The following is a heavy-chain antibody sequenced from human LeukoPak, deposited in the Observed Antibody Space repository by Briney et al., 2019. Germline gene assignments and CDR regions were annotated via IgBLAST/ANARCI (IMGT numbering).Heavy chain of an antibody. CDR2: IYYSGST. V-gene: IGHV4-39*07. CDR1: GGSISSSRYY. J-gene: IGHJ5*02. D-gene: IGHD1-1*01. CDR3: ARTTADWFDP. Sequence: SETLSLTCTVSGGSISSSRYYWGWIRQPPGKGLEWIGSIYYSGSTYYNPSLKSRVTISVDTSKNQFSLKLSSVTAADTAVYYCARTTADWFDPWGQGTLVTVSS.